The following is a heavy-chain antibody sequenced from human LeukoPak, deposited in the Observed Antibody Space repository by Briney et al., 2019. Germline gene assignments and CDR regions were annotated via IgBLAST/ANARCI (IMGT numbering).Heavy chain of an antibody. Sequence: PSETLSLTCAVYGGSFSAYYWSWIRQPPGKGLEWIGEINHSGSTNYNPSLKSRVTISVDTSKNQFSLQLSSLTAADTAVYYCARDVGGNYQNWFDPWGQGTLVTVSS. CDR3: ARDVGGNYQNWFDP. J-gene: IGHJ5*02. CDR2: INHSGST. CDR1: GGSFSAYY. V-gene: IGHV4-34*01. D-gene: IGHD1-26*01.